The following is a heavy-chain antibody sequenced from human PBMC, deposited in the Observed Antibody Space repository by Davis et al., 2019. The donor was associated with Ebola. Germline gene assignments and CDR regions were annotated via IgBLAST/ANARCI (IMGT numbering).Heavy chain of an antibody. J-gene: IGHJ5*02. CDR1: GGSFSGYS. D-gene: IGHD2-21*02. Sequence: MPSETLSLTCAVYGGSFSGYSWSWIRRPPGKGLEWIGYIYHSGSTYYTPSLKSRVTISVDRSKNQFSLKLSSVTAADTAVYYCAGDVRAYCGGDCLDGWFDPWGQGTLVTVSS. V-gene: IGHV4-30-2*01. CDR3: AGDVRAYCGGDCLDGWFDP. CDR2: IYHSGST.